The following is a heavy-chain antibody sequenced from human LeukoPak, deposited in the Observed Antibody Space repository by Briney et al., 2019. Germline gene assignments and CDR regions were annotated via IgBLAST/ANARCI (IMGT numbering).Heavy chain of an antibody. CDR3: ARDVSRDVSCYTD. V-gene: IGHV3-48*03. D-gene: IGHD2-2*02. Sequence: PGGSLRLSCAASGFTFNIYEMSWVRQAPGKGLEWVSYISSSGSTIYYADSVKGRFTISRDNAKNSLHLQMNSLRAEDTAVYFCARDVSRDVSCYTDWGQGTLVTVSS. CDR1: GFTFNIYE. CDR2: ISSSGSTI. J-gene: IGHJ4*02.